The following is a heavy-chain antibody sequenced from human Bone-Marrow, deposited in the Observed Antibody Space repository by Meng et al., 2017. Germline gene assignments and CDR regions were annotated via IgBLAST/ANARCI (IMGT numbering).Heavy chain of an antibody. D-gene: IGHD3-22*01. CDR3: ARGSPRGVEYYYDSSGYYLGRAFEI. CDR1: GFTFSSYE. V-gene: IGHV3-48*03. CDR2: ISSSGSTI. Sequence: GGSLRLSCAASGFTFSSYEMNWVRQAPGKGLEWVSYISSSGSTIYYADSVKGRFTISRDNAKNSLYLQMNSLRAEDTAVYYCARGSPRGVEYYYDSSGYYLGRAFEIWGQGTMVTVSS. J-gene: IGHJ3*02.